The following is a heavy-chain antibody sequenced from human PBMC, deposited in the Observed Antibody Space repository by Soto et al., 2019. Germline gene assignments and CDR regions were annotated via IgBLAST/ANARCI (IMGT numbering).Heavy chain of an antibody. CDR2: INHSGST. Sequence: QVQLQQWGAGLLKPSETLSLTCAVYGGSFSGYYWSWIRQPPGKGLEWIGEINHSGSTNYNPSLKSRVTISVDTSKNQFSLKLSSVTAADTAVYYCARGQYYDFWSGYYFPHVPFDYWGQGTLVTVSS. V-gene: IGHV4-34*01. J-gene: IGHJ4*02. CDR1: GGSFSGYY. D-gene: IGHD3-3*01. CDR3: ARGQYYDFWSGYYFPHVPFDY.